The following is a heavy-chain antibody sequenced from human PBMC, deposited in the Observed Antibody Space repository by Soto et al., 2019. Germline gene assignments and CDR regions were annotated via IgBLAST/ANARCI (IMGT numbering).Heavy chain of an antibody. CDR3: ARDTCSGGSCYDY. D-gene: IGHD2-15*01. CDR1: GGSISSYY. Sequence: QVQLQESGPGLVKPSETLSLTCTVSGGSISSYYWSWIRQPPGKGLEWIGYIYYSGSTNYNPSLKSRVTISVDTSKNQFSLKLSSVTAADTAVYYCARDTCSGGSCYDYWGQGTLVTVSS. V-gene: IGHV4-59*01. CDR2: IYYSGST. J-gene: IGHJ4*02.